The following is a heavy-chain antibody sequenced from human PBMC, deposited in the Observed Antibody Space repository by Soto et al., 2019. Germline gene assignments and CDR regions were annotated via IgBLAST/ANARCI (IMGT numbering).Heavy chain of an antibody. CDR1: GYSFTSYW. CDR3: ARLEYSSGYYLTQRYYFDY. CDR2: IYPGDSDT. V-gene: IGHV5-51*01. Sequence: PGESLKISCKGSGYSFTSYWVGWVRQMPGKGLEWMGIIYPGDSDTRYSPSFQGQVTISADKSISTAYLQWSSLKASDTAMYYCARLEYSSGYYLTQRYYFDYWGQGTLVTVSS. J-gene: IGHJ4*02. D-gene: IGHD3-22*01.